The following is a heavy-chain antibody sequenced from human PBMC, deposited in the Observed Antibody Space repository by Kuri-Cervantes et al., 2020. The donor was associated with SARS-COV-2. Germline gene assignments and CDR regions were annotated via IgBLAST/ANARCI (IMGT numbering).Heavy chain of an antibody. CDR2: IIPIFGTA. D-gene: IGHD6-13*01. CDR1: GGTFSSYA. Sequence: SVKVSCKASGGTFSSYAISWVRQAPGQGLEWMGGIIPIFGTANYAQKFQGRVTITTDESTSTAYMELSSLRSEDTAVYYCARSWGRSSSWYDAFGIWGQGTMVTVSS. CDR3: ARSWGRSSSWYDAFGI. V-gene: IGHV1-69*05. J-gene: IGHJ3*02.